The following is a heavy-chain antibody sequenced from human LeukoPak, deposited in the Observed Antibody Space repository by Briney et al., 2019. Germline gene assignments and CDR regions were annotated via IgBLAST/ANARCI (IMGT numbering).Heavy chain of an antibody. CDR3: ARGRYSRSTFDP. V-gene: IGHV4-38-2*02. D-gene: IGHD3-9*01. CDR2: IYHGGST. J-gene: IGHJ5*02. Sequence: SETLSLTCTVSGYSISSNYYWGWIRQPPGKGLEWIGSIYHGGSTYYNPSLKSRVTISVDTSKNQFSLKLSSVTAADTAVYYCARGRYSRSTFDPWGQGTLVTVSS. CDR1: GYSISSNYY.